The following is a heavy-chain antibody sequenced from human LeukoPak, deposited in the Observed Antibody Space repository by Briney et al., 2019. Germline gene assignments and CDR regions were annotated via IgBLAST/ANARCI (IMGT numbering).Heavy chain of an antibody. CDR2: IGIRGDT. J-gene: IGHJ6*03. CDR1: GFTFIDYD. CDR3: ARDREDGSGSYYYYYYYMDV. D-gene: IGHD3-10*01. V-gene: IGHV3-13*01. Sequence: GGSLRLSCAASGFTFIDYDMHWVRQVIGKGLEWVSAIGIRGDTHYSGSVKGRFTISRDNAKNSLYLQMNSLRAEDTAMYYCARDREDGSGSYYYYYYYMDVWGKGTTVTVSS.